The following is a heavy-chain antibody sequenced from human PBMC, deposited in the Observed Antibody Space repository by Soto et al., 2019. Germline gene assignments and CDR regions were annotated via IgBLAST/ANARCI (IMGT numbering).Heavy chain of an antibody. D-gene: IGHD2-15*01. J-gene: IGHJ3*02. CDR1: GFTFRDYA. Sequence: EVQLVESGGGLVQPGGSLRVSCIDSGFTFRDYAFNWVHQAPGKGLEWVSYISVGGGSIFYADSVKGRFTISRDDARNSVYLQMNTLRHEDTAVYHCVRDHRWAFDIWGQGTVVTVSS. V-gene: IGHV3-48*02. CDR3: VRDHRWAFDI. CDR2: ISVGGGSI.